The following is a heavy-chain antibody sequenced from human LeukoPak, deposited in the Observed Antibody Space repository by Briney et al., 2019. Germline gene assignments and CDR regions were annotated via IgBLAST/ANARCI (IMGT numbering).Heavy chain of an antibody. CDR1: GFTFSSYG. V-gene: IGHV3-21*01. J-gene: IGHJ4*02. CDR2: ITSSGRNI. CDR3: ARGGSNSPHYLDC. D-gene: IGHD1-26*01. Sequence: KPGGSLRLSCAASGFTFSSYGMNWVRQAPGKGLEWVSSITSSGRNIYYADSLKGRFTISRDNAKNSLYLQMNSLRAEDTAVYYCARGGSNSPHYLDCWGQGTLVTLSS.